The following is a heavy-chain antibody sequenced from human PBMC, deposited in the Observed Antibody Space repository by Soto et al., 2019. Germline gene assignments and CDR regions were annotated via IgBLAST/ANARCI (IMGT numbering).Heavy chain of an antibody. CDR1: GYSFTSYW. Sequence: PGESLKISCKGSGYSFTSYWIGWVRQMPGKGLEWMGIIYPGDSDTRYSPSFQGQVTISADKSISTAYLQWSSLKASDTAMYYCARLPRYFDWLLSARRFYFDYWGQGTLVTVSS. V-gene: IGHV5-51*01. CDR2: IYPGDSDT. CDR3: ARLPRYFDWLLSARRFYFDY. J-gene: IGHJ4*02. D-gene: IGHD3-9*01.